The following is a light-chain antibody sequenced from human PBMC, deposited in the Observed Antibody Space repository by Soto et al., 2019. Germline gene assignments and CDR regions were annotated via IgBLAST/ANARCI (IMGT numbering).Light chain of an antibody. CDR1: QSVSSIY. Sequence: EIFLTQSPGTLSLSPWERATLSCRASQSVSSIYLAWYQQKPGQAPRLLIYGASSRATGIPDRFSGSGSGTDFTLTISRLEPEDFAVYYCQQYGSSPRITFGQGTRLEIK. J-gene: IGKJ5*01. CDR3: QQYGSSPRIT. CDR2: GAS. V-gene: IGKV3-20*01.